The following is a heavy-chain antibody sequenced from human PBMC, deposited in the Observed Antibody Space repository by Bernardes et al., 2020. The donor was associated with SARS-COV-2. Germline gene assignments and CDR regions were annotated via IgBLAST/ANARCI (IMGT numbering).Heavy chain of an antibody. V-gene: IGHV1-2*02. CDR3: GSGTWSKRDDFDV. CDR2: IYPSSGGT. Sequence: ASVKVSCKTSGYTFTAYHIHWVRLTPGQGLEWMGWIYPSSGGTNYAQRFQGRVTMTRDTSINTAYMELSRLTSDDTAVYYCGSGTWSKRDDFDVWGQGTMVTVSS. CDR1: GYTFTAYH. J-gene: IGHJ3*01. D-gene: IGHD1-26*01.